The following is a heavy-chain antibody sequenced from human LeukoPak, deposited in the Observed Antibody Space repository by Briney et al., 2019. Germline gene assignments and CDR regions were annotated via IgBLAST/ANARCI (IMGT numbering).Heavy chain of an antibody. CDR2: IRGSGGTT. CDR1: GFTFSGYA. Sequence: GGSLRLSCAASGFTFSGYAMSWVRQAPGRGLEWVSAIRGSGGTTYYADSVKGRFTISRDNSKNTLYLQMNSLTAEDTAVYYCAKGYQLLAPDWSQGTLVTVSS. D-gene: IGHD2-2*01. CDR3: AKGYQLLAPD. V-gene: IGHV3-23*01. J-gene: IGHJ4*02.